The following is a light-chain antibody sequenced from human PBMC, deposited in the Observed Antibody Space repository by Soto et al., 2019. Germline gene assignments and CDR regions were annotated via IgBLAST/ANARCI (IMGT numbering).Light chain of an antibody. J-gene: IGLJ3*02. CDR1: SSNIGSRS. CDR2: NNS. Sequence: QSVLTQPPSASGTPGQRVTISRSGSSSNIGSRSVNWYQQLPGTAPKLLIHNNSQRPSGVPDRFSGSKSGTSASLAISGLQSEDEADYYCAAWDDSLSCPVFGGGTKVTVL. CDR3: AAWDDSLSCPV. V-gene: IGLV1-44*01.